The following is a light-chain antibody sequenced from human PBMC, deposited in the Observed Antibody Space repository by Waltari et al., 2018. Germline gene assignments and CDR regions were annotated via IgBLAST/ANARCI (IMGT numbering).Light chain of an antibody. CDR3: QQFDTPLS. Sequence: DIQMTQSPPSLSASVGDRVTITCQASQEIRNYLNWYQQKAGKAPKLLIYDASKLETGVPSRFSGSGSGTDFTFTISSLQPEDIATYYCQQFDTPLSFGGGTKVEIK. CDR1: QEIRNY. CDR2: DAS. V-gene: IGKV1-33*01. J-gene: IGKJ4*01.